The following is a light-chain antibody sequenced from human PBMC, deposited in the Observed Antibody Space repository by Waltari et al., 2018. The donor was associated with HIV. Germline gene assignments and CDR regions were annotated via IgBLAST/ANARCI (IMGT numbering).Light chain of an antibody. CDR1: NNALGAYKP. CDR3: GSSTNSNIVL. CDR2: DVT. Sequence: QSALTQTASVSASPGQSITIPCTGINNALGAYKPVSLYQQHPGKVPKLLIYDVTNRPAGVSGRFSGSKSVNTASLTISWLQPDDEADYYCGSSTNSNIVLFGGGTKLTVL. J-gene: IGLJ2*01. V-gene: IGLV2-14*01.